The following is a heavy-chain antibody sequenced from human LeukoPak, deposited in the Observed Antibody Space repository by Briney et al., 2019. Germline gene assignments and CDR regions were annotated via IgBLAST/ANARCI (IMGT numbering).Heavy chain of an antibody. CDR3: AKEPYDILTLQGTHFDY. CDR2: IRQDGSEK. J-gene: IGHJ4*02. Sequence: GGSLRLSCAASGFTFSDYYMSWVRQPPGKGLEWVANIRQDGSEKYYVDSVKGRFTISRDIAKQSVFLQMNSLRAEDTAVYYCAKEPYDILTLQGTHFDYWGQGTLVTVSS. CDR1: GFTFSDYY. V-gene: IGHV3-7*03. D-gene: IGHD3-9*01.